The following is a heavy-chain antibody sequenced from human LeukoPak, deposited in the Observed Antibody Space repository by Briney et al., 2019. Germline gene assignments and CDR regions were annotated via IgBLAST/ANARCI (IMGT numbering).Heavy chain of an antibody. Sequence: GGSLGLLCGALGYTFEDCCLSWVRPVPGKGLELGFGIYWYGGMKGYADSGKGRVTISRDNSKNTLYLQMNSLRAEDTAVYYCAKWTREWLRFWPPPRLDYWGQGTLVTVSS. CDR2: IYWYGGMK. CDR3: AKWTREWLRFWPPPRLDY. CDR1: GYTFEDCC. D-gene: IGHD5-12*01. J-gene: IGHJ4*02. V-gene: IGHV3-20*04.